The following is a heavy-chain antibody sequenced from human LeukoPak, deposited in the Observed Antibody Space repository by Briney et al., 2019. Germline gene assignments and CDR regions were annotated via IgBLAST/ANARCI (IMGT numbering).Heavy chain of an antibody. CDR2: IYHSGST. J-gene: IGHJ4*02. D-gene: IGHD3-16*02. V-gene: IGHV4-38-2*01. CDR3: ARGIMGELSYYFDY. CDR1: GFTFDDYG. Sequence: GSLRLSCAASGFTFDDYGMSWVRQAPGKGLEWIGSIYHSGSTYYNPSLKSRVTISVDTSKNQFSLKLSSVTAADTAVYYCARGIMGELSYYFDYWGQGTLVTVSS.